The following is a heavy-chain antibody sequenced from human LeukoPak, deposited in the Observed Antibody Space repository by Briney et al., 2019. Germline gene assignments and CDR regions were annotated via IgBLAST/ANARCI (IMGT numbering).Heavy chain of an antibody. CDR3: ARRLISSSDFDY. V-gene: IGHV3-21*01. Sequence: GGSLRLSCAASGFTFSSYSMNWVRQAPGKGLEWVSSISSSSYIYYADSVKGRFTISRDNAKNSLYLQMNSLRAEDTAVYCCARRLISSSDFDYWGQGTLVTVSS. CDR2: ISSSSYI. CDR1: GFTFSSYS. D-gene: IGHD6-6*01. J-gene: IGHJ4*02.